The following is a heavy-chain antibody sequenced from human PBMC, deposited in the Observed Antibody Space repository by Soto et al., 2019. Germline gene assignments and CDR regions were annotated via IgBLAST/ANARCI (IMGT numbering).Heavy chain of an antibody. Sequence: GGSLRLSCAASGFTFDDYAMHWVRQAPGKGLEWVSLISWDGGSTYYADSVKGRFTISRDNSKNSLYLQMNSLRAEDTALYYCAKDIWVDYSNYGGMDVWGQGTTVTVSS. CDR2: ISWDGGST. CDR3: AKDIWVDYSNYGGMDV. D-gene: IGHD4-4*01. CDR1: GFTFDDYA. J-gene: IGHJ6*02. V-gene: IGHV3-43D*03.